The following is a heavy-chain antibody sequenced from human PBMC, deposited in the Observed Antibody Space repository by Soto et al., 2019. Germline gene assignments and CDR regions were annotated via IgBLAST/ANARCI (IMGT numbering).Heavy chain of an antibody. D-gene: IGHD3-10*01. Sequence: QVQLVQSGAEVKKPGASVKVSCKASGYTFTSYGISWVRQAPGQGLEWMGWISAYNGNTNYAQKLQGRVTMTTDTSTSTAYMELRSLRSDDTAVYYCARLYYYGSGSYEGVNYYYMDVWGKGTTVTVSS. CDR3: ARLYYYGSGSYEGVNYYYMDV. V-gene: IGHV1-18*01. J-gene: IGHJ6*03. CDR2: ISAYNGNT. CDR1: GYTFTSYG.